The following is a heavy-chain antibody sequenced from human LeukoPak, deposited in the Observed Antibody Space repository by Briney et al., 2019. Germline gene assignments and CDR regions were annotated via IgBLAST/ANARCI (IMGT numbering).Heavy chain of an antibody. CDR2: ISYDGSNK. D-gene: IGHD1-26*01. CDR1: GFTFSSYE. J-gene: IGHJ4*02. V-gene: IGHV3-30*04. CDR3: ARSLPRVGATHFDY. Sequence: GGSLRLSCAASGFTFSSYEMNWVRQAPGKGLEWVAVISYDGSNKYYADSVKGRFTISRDNSKNTLYLQMNSLRAEDTAVYYCARSLPRVGATHFDYWGQGTLVTVSS.